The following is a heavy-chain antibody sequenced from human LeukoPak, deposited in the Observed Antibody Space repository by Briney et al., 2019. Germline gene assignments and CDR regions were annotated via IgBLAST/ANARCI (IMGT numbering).Heavy chain of an antibody. Sequence: PSDTLSLTCAVSGGSISSSSYYWGWIRQPPGKGIEWIGSIYYSGSTYYNPSLKSRVTISVDTSKNQFSLKLSSVTAADTAVYYCARFRIVVVPAARNYYFDYWGQGTLVTVSS. D-gene: IGHD2-2*01. CDR2: IYYSGST. J-gene: IGHJ4*02. V-gene: IGHV4-39*01. CDR1: GGSISSSSYY. CDR3: ARFRIVVVPAARNYYFDY.